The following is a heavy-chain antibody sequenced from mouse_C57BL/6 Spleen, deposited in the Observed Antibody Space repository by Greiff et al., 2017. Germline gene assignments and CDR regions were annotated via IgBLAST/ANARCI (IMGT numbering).Heavy chain of an antibody. Sequence: VQLQQSGPELVKPGASVKISCKASGYSFTGYYMNWVKQSPEKSLEWIGEINPSTGGTTYKQKFKAKATLTVDKSSSTAYMQLKSLTSEDSAVXYCARCDSLYSFDYWGQGTTLTVSS. V-gene: IGHV1-42*01. CDR1: GYSFTGYY. J-gene: IGHJ2*01. CDR2: INPSTGGT. D-gene: IGHD2-13*01. CDR3: ARCDSLYSFDY.